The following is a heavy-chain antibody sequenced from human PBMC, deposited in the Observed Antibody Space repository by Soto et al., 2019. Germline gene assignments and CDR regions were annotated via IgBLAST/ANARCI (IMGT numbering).Heavy chain of an antibody. Sequence: PSATLSLTCSVSGGSINSSSYFWGWVRQPPGKGLEWIGSIYYSGSTYYNPSLRSRVTISVDTSKNQFSLKLSSVTAADTAVFYCARYYSSGSRNWFDPSGQGTLVTVSS. V-gene: IGHV4-39*01. CDR2: IYYSGST. J-gene: IGHJ5*02. CDR1: GGSINSSSYF. D-gene: IGHD6-19*01. CDR3: ARYYSSGSRNWFDP.